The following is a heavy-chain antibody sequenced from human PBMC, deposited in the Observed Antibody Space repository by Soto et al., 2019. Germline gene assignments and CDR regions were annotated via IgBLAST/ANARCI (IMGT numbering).Heavy chain of an antibody. Sequence: QLQLQESGSGLVKPSQTLSLTCAVSGGSISSGGYSWSWIRQPPGKGLEWIGYIYHSGSTYYNPSLKRRVTISVDRSKNQFSLKLSSVTAADTAVYYCASMRGGYDSRGYDYRGQGTLVTVSS. CDR2: IYHSGST. V-gene: IGHV4-30-2*01. CDR3: ASMRGGYDSRGYDY. CDR1: GGSISSGGYS. J-gene: IGHJ4*02. D-gene: IGHD3-22*01.